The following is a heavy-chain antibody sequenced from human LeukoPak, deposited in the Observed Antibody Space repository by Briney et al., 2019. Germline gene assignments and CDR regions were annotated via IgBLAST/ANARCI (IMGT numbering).Heavy chain of an antibody. V-gene: IGHV5-51*01. CDR2: IYPDDSDT. CDR3: ARLGYYDSSGYYGWYFDL. D-gene: IGHD3-22*01. J-gene: IGHJ2*01. Sequence: GESLKISCKGSGYSFSSYWIGWVRQMPGKGLEWMGTIYPDDSDTRYSPSFQGQVTISADKSISTAYLQWSSLKASDTAMYYCARLGYYDSSGYYGWYFDLWGRGTLVTVSS. CDR1: GYSFSSYW.